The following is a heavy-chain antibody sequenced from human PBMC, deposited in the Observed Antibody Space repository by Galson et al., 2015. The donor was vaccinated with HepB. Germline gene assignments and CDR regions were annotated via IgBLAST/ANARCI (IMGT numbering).Heavy chain of an antibody. CDR1: GGTFSNFA. CDR2: IIPMFGTV. V-gene: IGHV1-69*13. J-gene: IGHJ4*02. CDR3: ARLRYDYVWGSYRPTYFDY. D-gene: IGHD3-16*02. Sequence: SVKVSCKASGGTFSNFAIGWVRQTPGQGLEWMGWIIPMFGTVNFEQKFHDRVTITADESTSTAYMELSSLTSEDTAIFYCARLRYDYVWGSYRPTYFDYWGQGTLVTVSS.